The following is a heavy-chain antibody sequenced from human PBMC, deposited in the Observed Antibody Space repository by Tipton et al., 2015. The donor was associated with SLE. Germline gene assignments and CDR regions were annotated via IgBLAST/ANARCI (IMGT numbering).Heavy chain of an antibody. CDR3: VRDRFRLGELSPYYFDF. V-gene: IGHV3-33*01. Sequence: QLVQSGGGVVQPGRSLRLSCAASGFTFRSYGMHWVRQAPGKGLEWVAVIWFDGSNKDYADSVKGRFTISRDNSKNTLYLQMNSLRAEDTAVYYCVRDRFRLGELSPYYFDFWGQGTLVTVSS. J-gene: IGHJ4*02. D-gene: IGHD3-16*02. CDR1: GFTFRSYG. CDR2: IWFDGSNK.